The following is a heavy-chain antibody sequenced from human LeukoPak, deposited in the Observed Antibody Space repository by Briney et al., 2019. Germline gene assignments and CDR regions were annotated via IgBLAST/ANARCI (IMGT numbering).Heavy chain of an antibody. V-gene: IGHV1-46*01. CDR3: ARDPDYDSSGYYYHFDY. CDR2: INPSGGST. J-gene: IGHJ4*02. D-gene: IGHD3-22*01. Sequence: VASVKVSCKASGYTFTSYYVHWVRQAPGQGLEWMGIINPSGGSTSYAQKFQGRVTMTRDMSTSTVYMELSSLRSEDTAVYYCARDPDYDSSGYYYHFDYWGQGTLVTVSS. CDR1: GYTFTSYY.